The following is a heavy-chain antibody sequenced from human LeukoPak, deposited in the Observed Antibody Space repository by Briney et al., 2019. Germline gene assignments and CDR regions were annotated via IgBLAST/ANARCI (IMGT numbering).Heavy chain of an antibody. V-gene: IGHV1-2*02. Sequence: GASVKVSCKASGYTFTDYYMHWVRQAPGQGLEWMGWINPNSGGTIYAQKFQGRVTMTRDTSISTAYMELNRLRSDDTALYYCARVASTTRRHDAFDLWGQGTMVTVSS. D-gene: IGHD1-1*01. CDR1: GYTFTDYY. CDR3: ARVASTTRRHDAFDL. CDR2: INPNSGGT. J-gene: IGHJ3*01.